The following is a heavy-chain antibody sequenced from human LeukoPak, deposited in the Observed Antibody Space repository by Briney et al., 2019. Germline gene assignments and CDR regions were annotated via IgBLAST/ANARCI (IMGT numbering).Heavy chain of an antibody. D-gene: IGHD6-13*01. CDR2: IIPIFGTA. CDR1: GGTFSSYA. CDR3: ARGIAAAVGNWFDP. V-gene: IGHV1-69*13. Sequence: ASVKVSCKASGGTFSSYASSWVRQAPGQGLEWMGGIIPIFGTANYAQKFQGRVTITADESTSTAYMELSSLRSEDTAVYYCARGIAAAVGNWFDPWGQGTLVTVSS. J-gene: IGHJ5*02.